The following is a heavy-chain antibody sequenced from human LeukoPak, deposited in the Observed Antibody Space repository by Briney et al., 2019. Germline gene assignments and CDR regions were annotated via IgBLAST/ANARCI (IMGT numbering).Heavy chain of an antibody. V-gene: IGHV3-23*01. CDR3: SKWNGYGDY. CDR2: ISGGGANT. Sequence: GGSLRLSSAAYGLSFSNSGMSWVRQAPAKGLEWVAGISGGGANTHYADSGKGRFTISRDNSKNTLFLQMNSLRDEDTAIYYCSKWNGYGDYWGQGTLVTVSS. CDR1: GLSFSNSG. J-gene: IGHJ4*02. D-gene: IGHD1-1*01.